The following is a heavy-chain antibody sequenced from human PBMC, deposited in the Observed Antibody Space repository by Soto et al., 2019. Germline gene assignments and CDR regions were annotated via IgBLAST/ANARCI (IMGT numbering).Heavy chain of an antibody. CDR3: ARHTSIAARPFDY. CDR1: GGSISSYY. D-gene: IGHD6-6*01. CDR2: IYYSGST. Sequence: QVLLQESGPGLVKPSETLSLTCTVSGGSISSYYWSWIRQPPGKGLEWIGYIYYSGSTNYNPSLKSRVTIAIATSKNQFSLKLTSVTAADTAVYYCARHTSIAARPFDYWGQGTLVTVSS. V-gene: IGHV4-59*08. J-gene: IGHJ4*02.